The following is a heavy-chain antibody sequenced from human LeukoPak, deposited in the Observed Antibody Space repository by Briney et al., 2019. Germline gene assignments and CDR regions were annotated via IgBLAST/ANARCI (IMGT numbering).Heavy chain of an antibody. CDR3: ARDQGYCTNGVCQTKFDY. Sequence: ASVKVSCKASGYTFTGYYMHWVRQAPGQGLEWMGWINPNSGGTNYAQKFQGRVTMTRDTSISTAYMELSRLRSDDTGVYYCARDQGYCTNGVCQTKFDYWGQGTLVTVSS. D-gene: IGHD2-8*01. CDR2: INPNSGGT. CDR1: GYTFTGYY. J-gene: IGHJ4*02. V-gene: IGHV1-2*02.